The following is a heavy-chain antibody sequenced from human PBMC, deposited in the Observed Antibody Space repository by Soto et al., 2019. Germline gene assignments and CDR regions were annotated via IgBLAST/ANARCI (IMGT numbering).Heavy chain of an antibody. CDR2: ISAYNGNT. D-gene: IGHD6-13*01. Sequence: ASVKVSCKASGYTFTSYGISRVRQAPGQGLEWMGWISAYNGNTNYAQKLQGRVTMTTDTSTSTAYMELRSLRSDDTAVYYCAREQQPGYYYGMDVWGQGTTVTVSS. CDR1: GYTFTSYG. J-gene: IGHJ6*02. CDR3: AREQQPGYYYGMDV. V-gene: IGHV1-18*01.